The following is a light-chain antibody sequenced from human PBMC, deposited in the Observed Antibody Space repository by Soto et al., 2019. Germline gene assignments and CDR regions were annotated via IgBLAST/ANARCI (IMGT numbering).Light chain of an antibody. J-gene: IGKJ1*01. CDR2: GAS. Sequence: EIVMTQSPATLSVSPGERATISCRASQSVSSNLAWYQQKPCQAPRLLIYGASTRATGIPARFSGSGSGTEFTLTISSLQSEDFAVYYCQQYKNWPTWTFGQGTKVDIK. CDR1: QSVSSN. V-gene: IGKV3-15*01. CDR3: QQYKNWPTWT.